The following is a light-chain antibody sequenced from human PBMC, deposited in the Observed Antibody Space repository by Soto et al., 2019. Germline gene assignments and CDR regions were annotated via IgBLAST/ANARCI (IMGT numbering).Light chain of an antibody. CDR2: EVS. V-gene: IGLV2-14*01. Sequence: QSDLTQPASVSGSPGQSITISCTGTSSDVGGYNYVSWYQQHPGKAPQLMIYEVSNRPSGVSNRFSGSKSGNTASLTISGLQAEDEADYYCSSYTSSSTLVFGGGTKLTVL. CDR3: SSYTSSSTLV. J-gene: IGLJ2*01. CDR1: SSDVGGYNY.